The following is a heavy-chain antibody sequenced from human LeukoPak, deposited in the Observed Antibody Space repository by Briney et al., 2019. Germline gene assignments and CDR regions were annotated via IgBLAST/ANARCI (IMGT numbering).Heavy chain of an antibody. CDR2: INHSGST. Sequence: SETLSLTCAVYGGSFSGYYWSWIRQPPGKGLEWIGEINHSGSTNYNPSLKSRVTISVDTSKNQFSLKLSSVTAADPAVYYCARGSGGSIAVAGTWFFDPWGQGTLVTVSS. CDR3: ARGSGGSIAVAGTWFFDP. CDR1: GGSFSGYY. V-gene: IGHV4-34*01. D-gene: IGHD6-19*01. J-gene: IGHJ5*02.